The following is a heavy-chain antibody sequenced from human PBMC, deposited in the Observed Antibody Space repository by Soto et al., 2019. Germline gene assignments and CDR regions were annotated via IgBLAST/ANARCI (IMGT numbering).Heavy chain of an antibody. CDR3: ARETVGAISRSDAIDI. CDR2: ITPLGGAT. V-gene: IGHV1-46*01. J-gene: IGHJ3*02. Sequence: ASVKVSCKASGFSITNYHMHLVRQAPGQGLEWMGVITPLGGATTYAQKFQGRVTMTADMSTSNVHMDLSSLRSDDTAVYYCARETVGAISRSDAIDIWGQGTMVTVSS. D-gene: IGHD1-26*01. CDR1: GFSITNYH.